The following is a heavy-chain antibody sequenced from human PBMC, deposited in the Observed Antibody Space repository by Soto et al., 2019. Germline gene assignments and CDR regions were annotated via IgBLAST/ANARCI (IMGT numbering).Heavy chain of an antibody. D-gene: IGHD2-21*02. Sequence: SETLSLTCTVSGDSIGGVGYWSWIRQFPGRGLEWIGCISSSGSTCYNPALNNRISLSLDTSQNQFSLKLLSVTAADTAIYYCARSGVTGIVIPSHWFDPWGQGTLVTVSS. CDR1: GDSIGGVGY. CDR3: ARSGVTGIVIPSHWFDP. J-gene: IGHJ5*02. V-gene: IGHV4-31*03. CDR2: ISSSGST.